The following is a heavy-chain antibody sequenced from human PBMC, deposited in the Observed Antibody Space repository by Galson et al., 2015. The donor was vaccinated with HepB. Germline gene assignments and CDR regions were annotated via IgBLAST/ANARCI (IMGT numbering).Heavy chain of an antibody. CDR2: IDPSDSYT. J-gene: IGHJ6*02. CDR1: GYSFTSYW. D-gene: IGHD3-10*01. Sequence: QSGAEVKKPGESLRISCKGSGYSFTSYWISWVRQMPGKGLEWMGRIDPSDSYTNYSPSFQGHVTISADKSISTAYLQWSSLKASDTAMYYCARHALLWFGELFSPIGMDVWGQGTTVTVSS. V-gene: IGHV5-10-1*01. CDR3: ARHALLWFGELFSPIGMDV.